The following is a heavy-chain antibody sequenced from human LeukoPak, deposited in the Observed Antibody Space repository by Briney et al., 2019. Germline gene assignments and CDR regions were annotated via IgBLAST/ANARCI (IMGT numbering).Heavy chain of an antibody. V-gene: IGHV3-7*04. D-gene: IGHD3-9*01. Sequence: GGSLRLSCAASGFTFSSYWMSWVRQAPGKGLEWVANIKQDGSEKYYVDSVKGRFTISRDNAKNSLYLQMNSLRAEDTAVYYCARGGPYYDILTGYPDYYYGMDVWGQGTTVTVSS. J-gene: IGHJ6*02. CDR1: GFTFSSYW. CDR3: ARGGPYYDILTGYPDYYYGMDV. CDR2: IKQDGSEK.